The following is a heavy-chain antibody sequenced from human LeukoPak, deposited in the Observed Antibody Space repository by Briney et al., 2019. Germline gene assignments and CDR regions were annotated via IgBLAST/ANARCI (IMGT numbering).Heavy chain of an antibody. D-gene: IGHD6-19*01. Sequence: GGSLRLSCAASGFTFSHYAMYWVRQAPGKGLEWVSSIDASGGATYYADSVKGRFTISRDNSKNTFYLQMNNLSAEDTAVYFCTKGSDSGWYGWFAPWGQGTLVTVSS. CDR3: TKGSDSGWYGWFAP. CDR1: GFTFSHYA. CDR2: IDASGGAT. J-gene: IGHJ5*02. V-gene: IGHV3-23*01.